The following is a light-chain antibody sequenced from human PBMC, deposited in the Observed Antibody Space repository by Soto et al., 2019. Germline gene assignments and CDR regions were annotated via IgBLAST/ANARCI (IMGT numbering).Light chain of an antibody. V-gene: IGKV3-20*01. Sequence: EIVLTQSPGTLSLSPGERATLSCRPSQSVSSTYLDWYQQKPGQAPRLLIYAASSRATGIPDRFSGGASATDFPLTISRLEPENFAVYYSRHYITSQWTFGQGTKVEIK. J-gene: IGKJ1*01. CDR3: RHYITSQWT. CDR1: QSVSSTY. CDR2: AAS.